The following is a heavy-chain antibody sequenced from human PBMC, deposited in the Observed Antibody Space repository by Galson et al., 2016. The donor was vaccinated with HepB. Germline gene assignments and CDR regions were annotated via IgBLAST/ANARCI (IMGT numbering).Heavy chain of an antibody. CDR3: ARDASGYEGDDAFDI. D-gene: IGHD5-12*01. J-gene: IGHJ3*02. V-gene: IGHV3-33*01. CDR1: GFPFSNYG. Sequence: SLRLSCAASGFPFSNYGMHWVRQAPGKGLEWVAVIWYDGSSKYNADSVKGRFTISRDNSNDTLYLQMNSLRVEDTAVYYCARDASGYEGDDAFDIWGQGTLVTVAS. CDR2: IWYDGSSK.